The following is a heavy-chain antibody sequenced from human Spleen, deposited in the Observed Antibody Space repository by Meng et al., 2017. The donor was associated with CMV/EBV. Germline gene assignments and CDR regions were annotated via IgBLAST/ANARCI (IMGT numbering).Heavy chain of an antibody. CDR2: ISYDGSDI. J-gene: IGHJ3*02. CDR1: GFSFSRAW. D-gene: IGHD3-10*01. CDR3: ARDFYISNAFDI. Sequence: GESLKISCAASGFSFSRAWMNWVRQAPGKGLEWVALISYDGSDIYYADSVKGRFTISRDNSKNTLYLQMNSLRAEDTAMYYCARDFYISNAFDIWGQGTMVTVSS. V-gene: IGHV3-30*03.